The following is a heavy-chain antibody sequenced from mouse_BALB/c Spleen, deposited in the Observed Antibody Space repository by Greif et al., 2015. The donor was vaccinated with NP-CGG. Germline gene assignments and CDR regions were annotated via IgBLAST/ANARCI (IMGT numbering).Heavy chain of an antibody. D-gene: IGHD4-1*02. Sequence: QVQLQQSGAELVRPGTSVKVSCKASGYAFTNYLIEWVKQRPGQSLEWIGVINPGSGGTDYNEKFKGKATLTADKSSSTAYMQLSSLTSDDSAVYFCQLGPWFAYWGQGTLVTVSA. J-gene: IGHJ3*01. CDR2: INPGSGGT. V-gene: IGHV1-54*01. CDR3: QLGPWFAY. CDR1: GYAFTNYL.